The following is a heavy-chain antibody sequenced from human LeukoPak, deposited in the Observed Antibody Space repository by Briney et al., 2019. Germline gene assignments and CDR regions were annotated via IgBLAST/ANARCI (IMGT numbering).Heavy chain of an antibody. CDR3: ARDGWGRLGY. Sequence: SQTLSLTCTVSGGSISSGGYYWSWIRQHPGKGLEWIGYIYYSGSTYYNPSLKSRVIISVDTSKNQFSLKLSSVTAADTAVYYCARDGWGRLGYWGQGTLVTVSS. CDR2: IYYSGST. J-gene: IGHJ4*02. D-gene: IGHD2-21*02. V-gene: IGHV4-31*03. CDR1: GGSISSGGYY.